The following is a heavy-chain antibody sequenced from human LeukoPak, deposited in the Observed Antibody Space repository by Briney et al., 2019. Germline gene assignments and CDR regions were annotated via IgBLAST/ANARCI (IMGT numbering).Heavy chain of an antibody. Sequence: PSETLSLTCAVSGDSISGTNWWSWVRQSPGKGLEWIGEMYHTGSSNYNPSLKSRVTISVDKSKNQSSLRLSSVTAADTAVYYCSRLYGDYGWFDPWGQGTLVTVSS. J-gene: IGHJ5*02. CDR2: MYHTGSS. V-gene: IGHV4-4*02. D-gene: IGHD4-17*01. CDR3: SRLYGDYGWFDP. CDR1: GDSISGTNW.